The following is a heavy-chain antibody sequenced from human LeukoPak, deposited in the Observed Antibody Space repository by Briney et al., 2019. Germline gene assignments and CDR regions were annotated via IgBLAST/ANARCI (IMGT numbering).Heavy chain of an antibody. D-gene: IGHD2-2*01. CDR1: VGSIRGYY. V-gene: IGHV4-59*01. J-gene: IGHJ6*03. CDR3: ARGSMPVSPLYYYYMDV. Sequence: PSETLSLTCTVSVGSIRGYYWSWIRQPPGRALEWVGYIFYSGSTNYNPSLKSRVTISVDTSKNQFSLKLSSVTAADTAVYYCARGSMPVSPLYYYYMDVWGKGTTVTVSS. CDR2: IFYSGST.